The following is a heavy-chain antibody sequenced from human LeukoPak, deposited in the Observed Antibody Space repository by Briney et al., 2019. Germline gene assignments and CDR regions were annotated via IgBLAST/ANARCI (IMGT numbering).Heavy chain of an antibody. CDR2: IRYDGSNK. J-gene: IGHJ6*03. V-gene: IGHV3-30*02. CDR3: AKRGGYDSGYYYYYTDV. Sequence: GGSLRLSCAASGFTFSSYGMHWVRQAPGKGLEWVAFIRYDGSNKYYADSVKGRFTISRDNSKNTLYLQMNSLRADDTAVYYCAKRGGYDSGYYYYYTDVWGKGTTVTVS. D-gene: IGHD5-12*01. CDR1: GFTFSSYG.